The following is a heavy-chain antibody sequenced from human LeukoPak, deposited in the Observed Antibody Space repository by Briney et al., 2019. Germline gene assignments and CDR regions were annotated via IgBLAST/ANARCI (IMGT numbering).Heavy chain of an antibody. CDR2: IYVTGNR. CDR1: GGSIGTYY. D-gene: IGHD3-16*02. Sequence: SETLSLTCTVSGGSIGTYYWRWVRQSPGKGLEWIGYIYVTGNRNNPYLHSRVTISVDRSSNQFFLKMSSVSAGHTAVYYCARHIGGGIEDMDVWGKGTKVTVSS. V-gene: IGHV4-59*08. J-gene: IGHJ6*03. CDR3: ARHIGGGIEDMDV.